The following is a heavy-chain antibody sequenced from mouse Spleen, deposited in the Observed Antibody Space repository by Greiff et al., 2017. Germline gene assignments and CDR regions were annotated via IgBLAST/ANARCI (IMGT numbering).Heavy chain of an antibody. CDR3: ARGGWFLFAY. D-gene: IGHD2-3*01. V-gene: IGHV1-66*01. CDR2: IYPGSGNT. J-gene: IGHJ3*01. Sequence: QVQLQQSGPELVKPGASVKISCKASGYSFTSYYIHWVKQRPVQGLEWIGWIYPGSGNTKYNEKFKGKATLTADTSSSTAYMQLSSLTSEDSAVYYCARGGWFLFAYWGQGTLVTVSA. CDR1: GYSFTSYY.